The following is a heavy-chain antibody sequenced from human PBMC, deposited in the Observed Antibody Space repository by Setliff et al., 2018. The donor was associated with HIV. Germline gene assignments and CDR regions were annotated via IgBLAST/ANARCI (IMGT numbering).Heavy chain of an antibody. CDR1: GYTFTNYA. CDR3: ASSWSRVPYYGLDV. Sequence: ASVKVSCKASGYTFTNYAMHWVRQAPGQRLEWMGWINPDKGNTGYAQKFQGRVTMTRNTSISTAYMELSSLRSEDSAVYYCASSWSRVPYYGLDVWGQGTTVTVSS. J-gene: IGHJ6*02. V-gene: IGHV1-8*02. CDR2: INPDKGNT. D-gene: IGHD6-13*01.